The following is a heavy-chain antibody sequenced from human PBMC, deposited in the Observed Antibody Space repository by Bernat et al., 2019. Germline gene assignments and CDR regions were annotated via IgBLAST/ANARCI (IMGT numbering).Heavy chain of an antibody. J-gene: IGHJ5*01. V-gene: IGHV3-43*02. CDR3: AKDIRDFCSDYGGDNWFDS. D-gene: IGHD3-3*01. CDR1: GFTFDDYA. CDR2: ISGDGGST. Sequence: EVQLVESGGGVVQPGGSLRLSCAASGFTFDDYAMHWVRQAPGKGLEWVSLISGDGGSTYYADSVKGGFTISRDNSKNSLYLQMNSLRTEDTALYYCAKDIRDFCSDYGGDNWFDSWGQGTLVTVSS.